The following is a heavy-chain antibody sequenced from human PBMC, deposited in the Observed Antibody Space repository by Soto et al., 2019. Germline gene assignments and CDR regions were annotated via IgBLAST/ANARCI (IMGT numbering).Heavy chain of an antibody. Sequence: SETLSLTCAVYGGSFSGYYWSWIRQPPGKGLEWIGEINHSGSTNYNPSLKSRVTISVDTSKNQFSLKLSSVTAADTAVYYCARALSAAAGINWFDPWGQGTLVTVSS. V-gene: IGHV4-34*01. CDR1: GGSFSGYY. D-gene: IGHD6-13*01. J-gene: IGHJ5*02. CDR2: INHSGST. CDR3: ARALSAAAGINWFDP.